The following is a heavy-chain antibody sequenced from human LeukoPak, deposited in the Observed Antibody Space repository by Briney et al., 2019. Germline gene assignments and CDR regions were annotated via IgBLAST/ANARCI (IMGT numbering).Heavy chain of an antibody. D-gene: IGHD5-18*01. Sequence: GGSLRLSCAASGFTFGSYGMSWVRQAPGKGLEWVSAISGSGGSTYYADSVKGRFTISRDNSKNTLYLQMNSLRAEDTAVYYCAKEYGYTYGEFDYWGQGTLVTVSS. CDR2: ISGSGGST. V-gene: IGHV3-23*01. CDR1: GFTFGSYG. J-gene: IGHJ4*02. CDR3: AKEYGYTYGEFDY.